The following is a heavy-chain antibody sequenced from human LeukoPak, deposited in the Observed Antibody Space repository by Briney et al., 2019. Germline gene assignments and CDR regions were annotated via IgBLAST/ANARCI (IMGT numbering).Heavy chain of an antibody. CDR2: IYYSGST. D-gene: IGHD3-22*01. Sequence: SETLSLTCTVSGGSISSSSYYWGWIRQPPGKGLEWIGGIYYSGSTYYNPSLKSRVTISVDTSKNQFSLKLSSVTAADTAVYYCARHLATYYDSSGYYYAEYFQHWGQGTLVTVSS. V-gene: IGHV4-39*01. J-gene: IGHJ1*01. CDR1: GGSISSSSYY. CDR3: ARHLATYYDSSGYYYAEYFQH.